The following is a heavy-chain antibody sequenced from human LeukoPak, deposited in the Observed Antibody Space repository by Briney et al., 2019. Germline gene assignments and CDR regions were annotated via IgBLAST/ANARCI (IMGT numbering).Heavy chain of an antibody. CDR2: IKQDGSEK. CDR1: GFTFSSYW. Sequence: TGGSLRLSCAASGFTFSSYWMSWVRQAPGKGLEWVANIKQDGSEKYYVDSVKGRFTISRDNAKNSLYLQMNSLRAEDTAVYYCATLRLVATTPFDYWGQGTLVTVSS. D-gene: IGHD5-12*01. V-gene: IGHV3-7*01. J-gene: IGHJ4*02. CDR3: ATLRLVATTPFDY.